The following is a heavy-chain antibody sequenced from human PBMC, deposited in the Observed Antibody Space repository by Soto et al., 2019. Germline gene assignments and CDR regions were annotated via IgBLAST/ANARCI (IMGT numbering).Heavy chain of an antibody. CDR1: GFTFSEYS. CDR3: VKVSTFYDILTGYYSTNFFDP. Sequence: GGSLRLSCSASGFTFSEYSMHWVRQAPGKGLQYVSTISSDGEITYYADSVEGRFTISRDNSKNTLYLQMNSLRPEDTAVYYCVKVSTFYDILTGYYSTNFFDPWGQGTLVTVSS. J-gene: IGHJ5*02. V-gene: IGHV3-64D*06. D-gene: IGHD3-9*01. CDR2: ISSDGEIT.